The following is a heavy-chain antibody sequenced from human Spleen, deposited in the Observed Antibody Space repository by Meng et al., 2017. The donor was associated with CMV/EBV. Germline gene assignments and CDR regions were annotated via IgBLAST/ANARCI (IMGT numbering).Heavy chain of an antibody. J-gene: IGHJ4*02. CDR1: GGSISSSSYY. CDR2: IYYSGST. D-gene: IGHD4-23*01. CDR3: ASKPDMDYGGNFNY. V-gene: IGHV4-39*07. Sequence: QLQLQESGPGLVXXXXXLXLTXTXSGGSISSSSYYWGWIRQPPGKGLEWIGSIYYSGSTYYNPSLKSRVTISVDTSKNQFSLKLSSVTAADTAVYYCASKPDMDYGGNFNYWGQGTLVTVSS.